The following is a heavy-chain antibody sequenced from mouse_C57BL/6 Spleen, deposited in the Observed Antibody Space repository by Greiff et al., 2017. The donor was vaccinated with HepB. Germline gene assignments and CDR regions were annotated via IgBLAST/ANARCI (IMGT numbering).Heavy chain of an antibody. V-gene: IGHV5-17*01. CDR3: ARVDYFAY. D-gene: IGHD2-4*01. J-gene: IGHJ3*01. Sequence: EVNLVDSGGGLVKPGGSLKLSCAASGFTFSDYGMHWVRQAPEKGLEWVAYISSGSSTIYYADTVKGRFTISRDNAKNTLFLQMTSLRSEDTAMYYCARVDYFAYWGQGTLVTVSA. CDR1: GFTFSDYG. CDR2: ISSGSSTI.